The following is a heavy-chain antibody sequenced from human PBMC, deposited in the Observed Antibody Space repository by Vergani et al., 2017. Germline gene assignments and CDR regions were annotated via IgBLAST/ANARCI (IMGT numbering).Heavy chain of an antibody. V-gene: IGHV4-39*07. D-gene: IGHD3-3*01. CDR3: AREWGDYDFWSGYSID. CDR1: GGSISSSSYY. J-gene: IGHJ4*02. Sequence: QLQLQESGPGLVKPSETLSLTCTVSGGSISSSSYYWGWIRQPPGKGLEWIGSIYYSGSTYYNPSLKSRVTISVDTSKNQFSLKLSSVTAADTAVYYCAREWGDYDFWSGYSIDWGQGTLVTVSS. CDR2: IYYSGST.